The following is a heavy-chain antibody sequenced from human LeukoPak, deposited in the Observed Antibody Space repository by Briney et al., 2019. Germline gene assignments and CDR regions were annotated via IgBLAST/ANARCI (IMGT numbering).Heavy chain of an antibody. CDR1: GGSISSYY. CDR3: ARAAYDSSGYHQFPFDY. V-gene: IGHV4-34*01. Sequence: SGTLSLTCTVSGGSISSYYWSWIRQPPVKGLEWIGEINHSGSTNYNPSLKSRVTISVDTSKNQFSLKLSSVTAADTAVYYCARAAYDSSGYHQFPFDYWGQGTLVTVSS. J-gene: IGHJ4*02. D-gene: IGHD3-22*01. CDR2: INHSGST.